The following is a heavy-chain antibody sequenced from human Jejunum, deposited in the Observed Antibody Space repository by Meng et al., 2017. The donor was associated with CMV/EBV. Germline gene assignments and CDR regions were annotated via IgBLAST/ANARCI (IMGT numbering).Heavy chain of an antibody. CDR3: AHRREHSGSWGWGDFDY. D-gene: IGHD3-10*01. CDR1: GFSLSTGGVG. V-gene: IGHV2-5*02. Sequence: QITLKESGPTLVNPHQTLTLTCTFSGFSLSTGGVGVGWIRQPPGKALEYLALIYWDNDKFYSPSLKSRLTIAKDTPKNQVVLTMTNMDPVDTATYYCAHRREHSGSWGWGDFDYWGQGTLVTVSS. CDR2: IYWDNDK. J-gene: IGHJ4*02.